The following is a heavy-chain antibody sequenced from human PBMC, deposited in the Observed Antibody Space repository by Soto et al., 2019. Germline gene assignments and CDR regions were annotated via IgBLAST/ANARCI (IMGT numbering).Heavy chain of an antibody. J-gene: IGHJ3*02. Sequence: GGSLRLSCAASGFTFSSYGMHWVRQAPGKGLEWVAVISYDGSNKYYADSVKGRFTISRDNSKNTLYLQMNSLRAEDTAVYYCARDFGYCSGGSCRYRGQLAFDIWGQGTMVTVSS. D-gene: IGHD2-15*01. CDR3: ARDFGYCSGGSCRYRGQLAFDI. V-gene: IGHV3-30*19. CDR2: ISYDGSNK. CDR1: GFTFSSYG.